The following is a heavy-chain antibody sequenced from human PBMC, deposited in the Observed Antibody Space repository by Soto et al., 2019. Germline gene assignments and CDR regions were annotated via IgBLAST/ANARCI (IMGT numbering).Heavy chain of an antibody. CDR2: ISYDGSNK. V-gene: IGHV3-30-3*01. J-gene: IGHJ4*02. CDR1: GFTFSSYA. Sequence: QVQLVESGGGVVQPGRSLRLSCAASGFTFSSYAMHWVRQAPGKGLEWVAVISYDGSNKYYADSVKGRFTISRDNSKNTLYLQMNSLRAEDTAVYYCARDWGDYGGNNYFDYWGQGTLVTVSS. CDR3: ARDWGDYGGNNYFDY. D-gene: IGHD4-17*01.